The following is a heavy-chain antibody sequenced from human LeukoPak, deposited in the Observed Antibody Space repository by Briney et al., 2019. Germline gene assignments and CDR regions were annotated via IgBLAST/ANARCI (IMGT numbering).Heavy chain of an antibody. CDR3: AKTRGGVVATTSDY. J-gene: IGHJ4*02. Sequence: GGSLRLSCAASGFIFSSYAMSWVRQAPGRGLEWVSVISGSGGSTYYEDSVKGRFTISRDNSKNTLYLQMNSLRVEDTAVYYCAKTRGGVVATTSDYWGQGTLVTGSS. D-gene: IGHD5-12*01. CDR2: ISGSGGST. CDR1: GFIFSSYA. V-gene: IGHV3-23*01.